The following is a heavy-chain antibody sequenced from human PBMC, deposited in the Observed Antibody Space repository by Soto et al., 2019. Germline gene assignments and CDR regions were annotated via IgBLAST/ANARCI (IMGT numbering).Heavy chain of an antibody. CDR3: ARDSSWGSSWYYFDS. Sequence: GGSLRLSCAASGFTFSNYGMHWVRQAPGKALEWVAIIWYDTTNKYYADSVKGRFTISRDNSKNTLYLQMNSLRAEDTAVYYCARDSSWGSSWYYFDSWGQGTLVTVSS. D-gene: IGHD6-13*01. CDR2: IWYDTTNK. J-gene: IGHJ4*02. CDR1: GFTFSNYG. V-gene: IGHV3-33*01.